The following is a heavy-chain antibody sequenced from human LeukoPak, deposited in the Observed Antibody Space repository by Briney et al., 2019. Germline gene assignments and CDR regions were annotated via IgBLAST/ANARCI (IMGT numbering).Heavy chain of an antibody. J-gene: IGHJ5*02. CDR3: ATSSGGGWFDP. D-gene: IGHD6-25*01. Sequence: GGSLRPSCAAPGFTFSSYGMHWVAQAPGKGREWVAVIWYDGSNKYYADSVKGRFTISRDNSKNTLYLQMNSLRAEDTAVYYCATSSGGGWFDPWGQGTLVTVSS. CDR2: IWYDGSNK. V-gene: IGHV3-33*01. CDR1: GFTFSSYG.